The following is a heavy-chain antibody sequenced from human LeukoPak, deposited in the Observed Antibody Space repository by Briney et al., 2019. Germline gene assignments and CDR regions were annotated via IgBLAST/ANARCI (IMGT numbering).Heavy chain of an antibody. CDR3: AKLDYYGNY. CDR1: GFTFSSYE. V-gene: IGHV3-48*03. J-gene: IGHJ4*02. Sequence: GGSLRLSCAASGFTFSSYEMNWVRQAPGKGLEWVSYISSSGSTIYYADSVKGRFTISRDNSKNTLYLQMNSLRAEDTAVYYCAKLDYYGNYWGQGTLVTVSS. D-gene: IGHD3-10*01. CDR2: ISSSGSTI.